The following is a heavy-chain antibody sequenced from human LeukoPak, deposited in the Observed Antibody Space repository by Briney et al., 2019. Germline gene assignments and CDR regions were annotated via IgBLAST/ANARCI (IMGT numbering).Heavy chain of an antibody. J-gene: IGHJ4*02. D-gene: IGHD5-18*01. CDR2: IYYSGST. CDR3: ARDRGYSYGPFDY. CDR1: GGSISSGGYY. V-gene: IGHV4-30-4*08. Sequence: SETLSLTCTVSGGSISSGGYYWSWIRQHPGKGLEWIGYIYYSGSTYYNPSLRSRVTISIDTSKNHFSLKVSSVTAADTAVYYCARDRGYSYGPFDYWGQGTLVTVSS.